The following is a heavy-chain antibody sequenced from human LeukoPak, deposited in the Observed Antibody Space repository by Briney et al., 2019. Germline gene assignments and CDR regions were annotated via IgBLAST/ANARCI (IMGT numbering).Heavy chain of an antibody. CDR3: ARGGDYGVKIDF. J-gene: IGHJ4*02. Sequence: GGSLRLSCAASGFTFSRYAFSWVRQAPGKGLEWVSGISGSGGNTYYADCVKGRFTISRDNSKTTVYLLMNSLTAEDTAFYFCARGGDYGVKIDFWGQGTLVTVSS. D-gene: IGHD3-16*01. V-gene: IGHV3-23*01. CDR2: ISGSGGNT. CDR1: GFTFSRYA.